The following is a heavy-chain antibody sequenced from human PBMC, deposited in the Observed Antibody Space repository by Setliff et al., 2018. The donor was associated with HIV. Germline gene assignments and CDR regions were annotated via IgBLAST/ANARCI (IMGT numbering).Heavy chain of an antibody. CDR2: IYSSGST. CDR3: ARDIATVATPDRAD. D-gene: IGHD4-17*01. V-gene: IGHV4-59*11. J-gene: IGHJ4*02. CDR1: GGSMTGHY. Sequence: SETLSLTCTVSGGSMTGHYWSWIRQSPGKGLEWIGSIYSSGSTNYNPSVKSRVTISIDTSKKQFGLRLTSVTAADTALYFCARDIATVATPDRADWGQGTLVTVSS.